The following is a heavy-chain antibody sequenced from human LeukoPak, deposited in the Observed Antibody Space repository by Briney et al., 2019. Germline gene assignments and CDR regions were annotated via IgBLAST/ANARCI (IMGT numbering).Heavy chain of an antibody. Sequence: GASVKVSCKASGGTFSSYAISWVRQAPGQGLEWMGGIIPIFGTANYAQKFQSRVTITADKSTSTAYMELSSLRSEDTAVYYCASRYYDILTGPNWFDPWGQGTLVTVSS. J-gene: IGHJ5*02. CDR1: GGTFSSYA. D-gene: IGHD3-9*01. V-gene: IGHV1-69*06. CDR2: IIPIFGTA. CDR3: ASRYYDILTGPNWFDP.